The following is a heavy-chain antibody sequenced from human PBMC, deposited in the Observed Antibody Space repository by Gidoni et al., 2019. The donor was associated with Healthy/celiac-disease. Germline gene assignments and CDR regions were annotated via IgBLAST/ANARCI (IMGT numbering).Heavy chain of an antibody. Sequence: QVQLVASGGGVVQPGRSLRLSCAASGFTFSCYGMHWVRQAPGKGLEWVAVIWYDGSNKYYADSVKGRFTISRDNSKNTLYLQMNSLRAEDTAVYYCARAGAYSSSWDFDYWGQGTLVTVSS. CDR1: GFTFSCYG. CDR2: IWYDGSNK. J-gene: IGHJ4*02. V-gene: IGHV3-33*01. CDR3: ARAGAYSSSWDFDY. D-gene: IGHD6-13*01.